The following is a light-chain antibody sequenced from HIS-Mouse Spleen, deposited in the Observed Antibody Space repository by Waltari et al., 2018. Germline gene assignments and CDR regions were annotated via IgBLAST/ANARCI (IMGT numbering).Light chain of an antibody. CDR3: AAWDDSLSGYV. J-gene: IGLJ1*01. CDR2: RNN. V-gene: IGLV1-47*01. Sequence: QSVLTQPPSASGTPGQRVTISCSRSSSNIGSNSVSWYQQLPGTAPKLLIYRNNQRPSGVPDRFSGSKSGTSASLAISGLRSEDEADYYCAAWDDSLSGYVFGTGTKVTVL. CDR1: SSNIGSNS.